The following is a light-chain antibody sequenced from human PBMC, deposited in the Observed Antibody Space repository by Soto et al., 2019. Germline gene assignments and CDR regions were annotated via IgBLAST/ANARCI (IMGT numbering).Light chain of an antibody. V-gene: IGKV3D-20*01. CDR2: DVS. Sequence: EIVLTQSPATLYLSPGERATLSCGASQSVSSFYLAWYQQKPGLAPRLLMYDVSNRAAGTPDRFSGGGSGTDFTLTISRLEPEGFAGYYWHQFASSLPFGGGTRVDI. CDR3: HQFASSLP. CDR1: QSVSSFY. J-gene: IGKJ4*01.